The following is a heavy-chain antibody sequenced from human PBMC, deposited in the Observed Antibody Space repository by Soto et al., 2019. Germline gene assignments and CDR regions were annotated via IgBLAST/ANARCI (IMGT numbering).Heavy chain of an antibody. CDR2: IYWDDSK. CDR3: AHAYSGRSLY. J-gene: IGHJ4*02. Sequence: QITLKESGPTLVKPTQTLTLTCTFSGFSLTTDRVGVGWIRQPPGEALEWLAVIYWDDSKTYRPSLESRLTITKDTSKNQVALTMTNMDSLDTATYYCAHAYSGRSLYWGQGTLVTVSS. V-gene: IGHV2-5*02. D-gene: IGHD1-26*01. CDR1: GFSLTTDRVG.